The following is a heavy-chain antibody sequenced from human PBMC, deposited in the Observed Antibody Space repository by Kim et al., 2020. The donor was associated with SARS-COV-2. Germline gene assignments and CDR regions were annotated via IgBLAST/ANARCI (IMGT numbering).Heavy chain of an antibody. D-gene: IGHD3-16*02. Sequence: SETLSLTCTVSGGSISSSSYYWGWIRQPPGKGLEWIGSIYYSGSTYYNPSLKSRVTISVDTSKNQFSLKLSSVTAADTAVYYCARHTPSSYVWGSYRPLPDDYWGQGTLVTVSS. J-gene: IGHJ4*02. CDR1: GGSISSSSYY. V-gene: IGHV4-39*01. CDR2: IYYSGST. CDR3: ARHTPSSYVWGSYRPLPDDY.